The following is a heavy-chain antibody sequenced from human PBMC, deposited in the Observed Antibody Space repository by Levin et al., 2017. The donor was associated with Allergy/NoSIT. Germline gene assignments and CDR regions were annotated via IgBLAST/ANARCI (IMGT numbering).Heavy chain of an antibody. CDR3: TRCRDCSGGACYRGVFDY. D-gene: IGHD2-15*01. Sequence: PGGSLRLSCAASGITVSSHYMSWVRQAPGRGLEWVSSIYSGGTTYYADSVKGRFTISRDNSKSTLYLQMNSLRVEDTAVYYCTRCRDCSGGACYRGVFDYWGQGILVTASS. J-gene: IGHJ4*02. CDR1: GITVSSHY. V-gene: IGHV3-66*01. CDR2: IYSGGTT.